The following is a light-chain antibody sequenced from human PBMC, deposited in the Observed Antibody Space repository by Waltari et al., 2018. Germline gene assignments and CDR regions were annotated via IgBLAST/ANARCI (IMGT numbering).Light chain of an antibody. J-gene: IGLJ2*01. V-gene: IGLV2-14*03. CDR3: SSHTSSSTVV. Sequence: QSALTQPASVSGSPGQSITISCTGTSSDVGGSNFVSWYQHHPGKAPKLMIYDVSKRSSGVSNRFSGSKSGNTASLTISGLQAEDESDYYCSSHTSSSTVVFGGGTKLTVL. CDR2: DVS. CDR1: SSDVGGSNF.